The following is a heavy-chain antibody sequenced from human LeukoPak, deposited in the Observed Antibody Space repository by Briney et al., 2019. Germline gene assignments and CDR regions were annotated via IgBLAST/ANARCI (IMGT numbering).Heavy chain of an antibody. V-gene: IGHV3-64*02. Sequence: GGSLRLSCSASGFTFSSYALHWVRQAPGKGLEYVSSISSSGGNTYYADSLKGRFTISRDNSKNTLYLQMGSLRAEDMAVYYCARVGYTSYYYYGMDVWGQGTTVTVSS. CDR3: ARVGYTSYYYYGMDV. D-gene: IGHD6-13*01. J-gene: IGHJ6*02. CDR2: ISSSGGNT. CDR1: GFTFSSYA.